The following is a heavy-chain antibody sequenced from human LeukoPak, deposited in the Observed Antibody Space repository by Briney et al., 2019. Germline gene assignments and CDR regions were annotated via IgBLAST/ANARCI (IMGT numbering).Heavy chain of an antibody. CDR2: IKQDGSEK. CDR1: GFTFSSYW. D-gene: IGHD6-13*01. CDR3: ARDRTRYSSSWD. V-gene: IGHV3-7*03. Sequence: PGGSLRLSCAASGFTFSSYWMNWARQAPGKGLEWVANIKQDGSEKYYVDSVKGRFTISRDNAKNSLYLQMNSLRAEDTAVYYCARDRTRYSSSWDWGQGTLVTVSS. J-gene: IGHJ4*02.